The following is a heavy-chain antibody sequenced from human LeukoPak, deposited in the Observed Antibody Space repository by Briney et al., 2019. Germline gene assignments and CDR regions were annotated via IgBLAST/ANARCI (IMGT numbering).Heavy chain of an antibody. CDR2: INHSGST. Sequence: SETLSLTCAVYGGSFGGYYWSWIRQPPGKGLEWIGEINHSGSTNYNPSLKSRVTISVDTSKNQFSLKLSSVTAADTAVYYCARYESSAYGIDVWGRGTLVTVSS. J-gene: IGHJ2*01. D-gene: IGHD3-22*01. V-gene: IGHV4-34*01. CDR1: GGSFGGYY. CDR3: ARYESSAYGIDV.